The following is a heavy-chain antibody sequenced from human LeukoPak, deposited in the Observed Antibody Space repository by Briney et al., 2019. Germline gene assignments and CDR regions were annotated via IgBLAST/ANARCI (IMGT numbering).Heavy chain of an antibody. Sequence: SETLSLTCTVSGGSISSYYWSWIRQSPGKGLEWIGYIYYSGSTNYNPSLKSRVTISVDTSKNQFSLKLSSVTAADTAVYYCARDLVWFGELSKPHDAFDIWGQGTMVTVSS. CDR3: ARDLVWFGELSKPHDAFDI. V-gene: IGHV4-59*01. CDR2: IYYSGST. CDR1: GGSISSYY. J-gene: IGHJ3*02. D-gene: IGHD3-10*01.